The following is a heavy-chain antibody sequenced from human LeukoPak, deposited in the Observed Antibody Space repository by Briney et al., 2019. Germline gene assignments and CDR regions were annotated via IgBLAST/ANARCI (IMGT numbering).Heavy chain of an antibody. V-gene: IGHV1-2*04. Sequence: ASVQVSCKASGYTFTGYYMHWVRQAPGQGLEWMGWINPNSGGTNYAQKFQGWVTMTRDTSISTAYMELSRLRSDDTAVYYCARESYGSGSYLFGYWGQGTLVTVSS. CDR2: INPNSGGT. CDR3: ARESYGSGSYLFGY. D-gene: IGHD3-10*01. CDR1: GYTFTGYY. J-gene: IGHJ4*02.